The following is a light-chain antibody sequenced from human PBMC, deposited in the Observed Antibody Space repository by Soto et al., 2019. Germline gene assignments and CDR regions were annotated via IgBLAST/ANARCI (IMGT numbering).Light chain of an antibody. CDR2: DDN. CDR1: SSNIGGNS. V-gene: IGLV1-51*01. CDR3: GSGNSTLTPYV. Sequence: QSVLTQPPSVSAAPGQKVTISCSGSSSNIGGNSVSWYQQLPGTAPKLLIYDDNKRPSGIPDRFSGSKSGTSATLGITGFQTGDDSDYSCGSGNSTLTPYVSGT. J-gene: IGLJ1*01.